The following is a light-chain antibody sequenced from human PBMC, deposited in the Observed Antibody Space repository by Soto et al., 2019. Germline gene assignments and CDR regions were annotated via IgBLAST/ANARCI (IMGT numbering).Light chain of an antibody. V-gene: IGKV3-20*01. CDR3: QHFVNSLPWT. CDR1: RSVNNNY. J-gene: IGKJ1*01. CDR2: GAA. Sequence: EIVLTQSPGTLSLSPGERATLSCRASRSVNNNYLACYQQKPGQAPRLLIYGAANSATGIPDRFSGGGSGTDFTLPISRLEPADFAVYYCQHFVNSLPWTFGQGTKVDIK.